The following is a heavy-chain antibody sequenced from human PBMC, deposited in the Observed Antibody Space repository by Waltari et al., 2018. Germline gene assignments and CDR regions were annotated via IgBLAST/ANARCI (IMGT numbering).Heavy chain of an antibody. CDR2: IYYSGST. CDR3: ARGSRELPEESYYGMDV. J-gene: IGHJ6*02. Sequence: QLQLQESGPGLVKPSETLSLTCTVSGGSISSSSYYWGWIRQPPGKGLEWIGSIYYSGSTYYNPSLKSRVTISVDTSKNQFSLKLSSVTAADTAVYYCARGSRELPEESYYGMDVWGQGTTVTVSS. CDR1: GGSISSSSYY. V-gene: IGHV4-39*01. D-gene: IGHD1-26*01.